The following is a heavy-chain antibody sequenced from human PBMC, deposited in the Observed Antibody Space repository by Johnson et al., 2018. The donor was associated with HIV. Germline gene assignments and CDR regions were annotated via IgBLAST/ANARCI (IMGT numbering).Heavy chain of an antibody. CDR3: ARDKVWQWLSSRDADAFDI. CDR1: GFTFSDYY. V-gene: IGHV3-11*04. J-gene: IGHJ3*02. D-gene: IGHD6-19*01. Sequence: QVQLVESGGGLVKPGGSLRLSCAASGFTFSDYYMSWIRQAPGKGLAWVSYISSGDNTIYYADSVKGRFTISRDNAKNSLYLHMNSLRAEDTALYYCARDKVWQWLSSRDADAFDIWGQGTMVSVSS. CDR2: ISSGDNTI.